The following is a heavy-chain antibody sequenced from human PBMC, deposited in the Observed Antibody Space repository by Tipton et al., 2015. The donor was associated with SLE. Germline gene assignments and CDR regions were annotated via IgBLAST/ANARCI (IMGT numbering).Heavy chain of an antibody. CDR2: IFYSGTT. Sequence: TLSLTCTVSGGSISSGEHYWSWIRQPPGKGLEWIGYIFYSGTTYYNPSLKSRVTMSVDTSKNQFSLKLSSVTAADTAVYYCARVASYDGSGYYLDWFDPWGQGTLFTVSS. J-gene: IGHJ5*02. CDR1: GGSISSGEHY. V-gene: IGHV4-30-4*01. CDR3: ARVASYDGSGYYLDWFDP. D-gene: IGHD3-22*01.